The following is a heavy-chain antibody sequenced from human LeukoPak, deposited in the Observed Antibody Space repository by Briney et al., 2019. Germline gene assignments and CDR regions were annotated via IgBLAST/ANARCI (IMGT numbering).Heavy chain of an antibody. CDR1: GGSISSGGYY. Sequence: SETLSLTCTVSGGSISSGGYYWSWIRQHPGKGLEWIGNIYYSGGTYYNPSLKSRVTISVDTSKNQFSLKLSSVTAADTAVYYCARDLGDLGGYFDYWGQGTLVTVSS. D-gene: IGHD3-16*01. J-gene: IGHJ4*02. CDR2: IYYSGGT. CDR3: ARDLGDLGGYFDY. V-gene: IGHV4-31*03.